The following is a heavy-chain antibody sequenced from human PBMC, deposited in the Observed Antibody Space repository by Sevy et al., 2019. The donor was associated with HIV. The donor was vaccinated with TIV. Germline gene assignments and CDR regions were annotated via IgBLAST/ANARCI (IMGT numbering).Heavy chain of an antibody. CDR3: ARPPSDTSSDLYYFDL. CDR1: GGSISSSSYY. Sequence: SETLSLTCTVSGGSISSSSYYWGWIRQPPGKGLEWIGSMYYSGSTFYNPSLKSRGTISVDTSKNQFSLKLSSVTAADTAVYYCARPPSDTSSDLYYFDLWGQGMLVTVSS. D-gene: IGHD6-19*01. CDR2: MYYSGST. J-gene: IGHJ4*02. V-gene: IGHV4-39*01.